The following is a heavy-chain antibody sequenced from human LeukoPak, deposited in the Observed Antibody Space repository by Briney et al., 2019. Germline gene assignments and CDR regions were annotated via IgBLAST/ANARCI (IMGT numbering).Heavy chain of an antibody. J-gene: IGHJ5*02. CDR1: GFTFSNAW. D-gene: IGHD3-10*01. CDR2: IKSKTDGGTT. CDR3: TTRFRAMVRGVITNNWFDP. V-gene: IGHV3-15*01. Sequence: GGSLRLSCAASGFTFSNAWMSWVRQAPGKGLEWVGRIKSKTDGGTTVYAAPVKGRFTISRDDSKNTLYLQMNSLKTEDTAVYYCTTRFRAMVRGVITNNWFDPWGQGTLVTVSS.